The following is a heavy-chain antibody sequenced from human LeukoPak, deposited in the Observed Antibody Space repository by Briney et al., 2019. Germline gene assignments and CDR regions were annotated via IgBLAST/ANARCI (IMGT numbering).Heavy chain of an antibody. V-gene: IGHV3-48*01. Sequence: KTGGSLRLSCAASGFTFSIYGMNWVRQAPGKGLEWISYISSSLTTIYYADSVRGRFTISRDNAKNSLYLQMNSLRAEDTAVYYCARDGDTAMVAYWGQGTLVTVSS. CDR1: GFTFSIYG. D-gene: IGHD5-18*01. CDR3: ARDGDTAMVAY. CDR2: ISSSLTTI. J-gene: IGHJ4*02.